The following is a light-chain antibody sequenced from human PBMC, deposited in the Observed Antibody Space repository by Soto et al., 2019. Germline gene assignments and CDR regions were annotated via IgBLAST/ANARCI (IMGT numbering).Light chain of an antibody. CDR1: SRDVGGYNY. CDR3: SSYTSSSTPHVV. CDR2: DVS. Sequence: QSALTQPASLSGSPGQSITISCTGTSRDVGGYNYVSWYQQHPGKAPKLMIYDVSNRPSGVSNRFSGSKSGNTASLTISGLQAEDEAEYYCSSYTSSSTPHVVFGGGTKLTVL. V-gene: IGLV2-14*01. J-gene: IGLJ2*01.